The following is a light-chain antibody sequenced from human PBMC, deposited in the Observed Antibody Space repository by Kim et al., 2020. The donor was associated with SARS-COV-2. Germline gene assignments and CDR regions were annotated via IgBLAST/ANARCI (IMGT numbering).Light chain of an antibody. Sequence: ELTQPPSASGTPGQRVTIYCSGSNSNIAVNAVHWYQQLPGTAPKLLIYRDNQRPSGVPDRFSASKSGTSASLALSGLLSEDEADYYCATWDDSLDAWV. CDR1: NSNIAVNA. CDR2: RDN. CDR3: ATWDDSLDAWV. V-gene: IGLV1-44*01. J-gene: IGLJ3*02.